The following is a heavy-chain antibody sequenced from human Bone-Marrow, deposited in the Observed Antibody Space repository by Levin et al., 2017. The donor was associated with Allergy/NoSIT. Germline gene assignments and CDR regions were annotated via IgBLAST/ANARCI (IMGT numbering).Heavy chain of an antibody. CDR1: GFTFSSYA. V-gene: IGHV3-23*01. J-gene: IGHJ4*02. Sequence: GESLKISCAASGFTFSSYAMSWVRQAPGKGLEWVSAISGSGGSTYYADSVKGRFTISRDNSKNTLYLQMNSLRAEDTAVYYCAKDGPSGDIITTADFDYWGQGTLVTVSS. CDR2: ISGSGGST. CDR3: AKDGPSGDIITTADFDY. D-gene: IGHD3-22*01.